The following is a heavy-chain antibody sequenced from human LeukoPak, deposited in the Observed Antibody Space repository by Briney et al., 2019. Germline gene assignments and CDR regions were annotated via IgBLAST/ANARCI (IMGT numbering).Heavy chain of an antibody. V-gene: IGHV4-4*07. CDR1: GGSISSYY. Sequence: SETLSLTCTVSGGSISSYYWSWIRQPAGKGLGWIGRIYTSGSTNYNPSLKSRVTMSVDTSKNQFSLKLSSVTAADTAVYYCARDGKISPYYGMDVWGQGTTVTVSS. CDR2: IYTSGST. J-gene: IGHJ6*02. D-gene: IGHD1-26*01. CDR3: ARDGKISPYYGMDV.